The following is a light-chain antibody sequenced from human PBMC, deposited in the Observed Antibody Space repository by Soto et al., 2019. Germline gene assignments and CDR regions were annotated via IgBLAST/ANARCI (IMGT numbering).Light chain of an antibody. CDR3: AAWDDSLSGVV. Sequence: QSVVTQPPSASGTPGQRVTIPCSGSSSNIGSNYVYWYQQLPGTAPKLLIYRNSQRPSGVPDRFSGSKSGTSASLAISGLRSEDEADYYCAAWDDSLSGVVFGGGTQLTVL. V-gene: IGLV1-47*01. CDR1: SSNIGSNY. CDR2: RNS. J-gene: IGLJ2*01.